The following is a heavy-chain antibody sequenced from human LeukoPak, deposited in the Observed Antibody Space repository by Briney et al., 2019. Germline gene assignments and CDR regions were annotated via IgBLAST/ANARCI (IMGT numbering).Heavy chain of an antibody. Sequence: SETLSLTCTVSNGSISSGGYYWNWIRQHPGKGLEWIGYIYYSGSTYYNPSLKSRVTISIHTSQNQFSLKLRSVTAADTVVYYCARSGYDLLGNDYWGQGTLVTVSS. CDR1: NGSISSGGYY. D-gene: IGHD6-25*01. V-gene: IGHV4-31*03. CDR2: IYYSGST. CDR3: ARSGYDLLGNDY. J-gene: IGHJ4*02.